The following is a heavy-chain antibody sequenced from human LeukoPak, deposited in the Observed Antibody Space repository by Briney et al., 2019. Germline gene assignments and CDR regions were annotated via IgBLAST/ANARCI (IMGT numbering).Heavy chain of an antibody. CDR1: GYTFTGYH. Sequence: ASVKVSCKASGYTFTGYHMHWVRQAPGQGLEWMGWINPNSGDASYVQKFQGRITMTTDTSISTAYMELSRLRSDDTAVYYCARVTIFGAVFDYWGQGTLVTVSS. CDR2: INPNSGDA. CDR3: ARVTIFGAVFDY. D-gene: IGHD3-3*01. V-gene: IGHV1-2*02. J-gene: IGHJ4*02.